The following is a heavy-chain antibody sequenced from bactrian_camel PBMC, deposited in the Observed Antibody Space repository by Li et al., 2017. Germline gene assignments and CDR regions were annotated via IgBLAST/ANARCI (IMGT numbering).Heavy chain of an antibody. CDR3: AIAQGYIDPWFPRANYNY. V-gene: IGHV3S40*01. CDR1: GYTFNTY. CDR2: IERDGERR. J-gene: IGHJ4*01. Sequence: LVESGGGSALAGGSVRLSCAASGYTFNTYSWFRQAPGKEREGVASIERDGERRYAESVKGRFTISQDHPKNTVYLQMNNLKPEDTAMYYCAIAQGYIDPWFPRANYNYWGQGTQVTVS. D-gene: IGHD5*01.